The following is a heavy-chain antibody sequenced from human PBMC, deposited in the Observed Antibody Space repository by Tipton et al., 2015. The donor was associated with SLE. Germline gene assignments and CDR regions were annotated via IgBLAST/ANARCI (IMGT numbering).Heavy chain of an antibody. CDR1: GGSFSGYW. D-gene: IGHD2-15*01. Sequence: TLSLTCAVSGGSFSGYWWSWIRQSPEKGLVWIGEISHSGTTTYNPSSQSRVTISRDTSKNHFSLTLNSVTAADTAVCFCARLGQLVGDSDMDVWGQGTTVSVSS. CDR3: ARLGQLVGDSDMDV. J-gene: IGHJ6*02. V-gene: IGHV4-34*01. CDR2: ISHSGTT.